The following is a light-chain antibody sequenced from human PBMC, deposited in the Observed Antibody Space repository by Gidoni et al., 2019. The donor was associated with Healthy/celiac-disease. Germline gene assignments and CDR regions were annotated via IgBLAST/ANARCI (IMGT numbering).Light chain of an antibody. CDR2: RAS. J-gene: IGKJ1*01. V-gene: IGKV1-5*03. Sequence: IQMTQSPSTLSASVGDSVTITCRASQTIGGFLAWYQQKPGKAPRLLIYRASGLQSGVPSRFSGSGSGTEFTLTISRLQPDDFATYYCQQYKSYSTFGQGTKVEV. CDR3: QQYKSYST. CDR1: QTIGGF.